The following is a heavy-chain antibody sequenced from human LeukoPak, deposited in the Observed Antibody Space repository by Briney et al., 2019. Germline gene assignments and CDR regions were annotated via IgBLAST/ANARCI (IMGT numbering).Heavy chain of an antibody. CDR1: GFTFSSYW. D-gene: IGHD3-22*01. V-gene: IGHV3-7*01. CDR2: IKQDGSEK. CDR3: ARSRGTTSWYYYDSCGYYLDY. J-gene: IGHJ4*02. Sequence: GGSLRLSCAASGFTFSSYWMSWVRQAPGKGLEWVANIKQDGSEKYYVDSVKGRFTISRDNAKNSLYLQMNSLRAEDTAVYYCARSRGTTSWYYYDSCGYYLDYWGQGTLVTVSS.